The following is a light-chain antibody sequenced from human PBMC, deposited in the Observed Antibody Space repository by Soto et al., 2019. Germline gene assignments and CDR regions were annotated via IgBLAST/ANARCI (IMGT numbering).Light chain of an antibody. Sequence: DIQMTQSTSTLSASVGDRVTITCRASQSISSWLAWYQQKPGKAPKLLIYDASSLESGVPSRFSGSGSGTEFTLTISSLQPDDFATYYCQQYNSYWTFGHGTKVEIK. CDR1: QSISSW. CDR2: DAS. V-gene: IGKV1-5*01. CDR3: QQYNSYWT. J-gene: IGKJ1*01.